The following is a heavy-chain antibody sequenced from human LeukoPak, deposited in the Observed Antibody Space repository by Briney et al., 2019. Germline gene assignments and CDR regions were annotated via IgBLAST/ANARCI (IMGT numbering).Heavy chain of an antibody. CDR1: GGSISSGGYS. Sequence: SQTLSLTCAVSGGSISSGGYSWSWIRQPPGKGLEWIGYIYHSGSTYYNPSLKSRVTISVDRSKNQFSLKLSSVTAADTAVYSCARGPYGSGAFDYWGQGTLVTVSS. CDR2: IYHSGST. V-gene: IGHV4-30-2*01. D-gene: IGHD3-10*01. J-gene: IGHJ4*02. CDR3: ARGPYGSGAFDY.